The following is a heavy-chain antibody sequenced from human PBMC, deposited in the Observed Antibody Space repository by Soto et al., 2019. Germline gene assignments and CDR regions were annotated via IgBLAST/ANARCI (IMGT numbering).Heavy chain of an antibody. D-gene: IGHD2-2*01. CDR3: ARGTDIVVLPAAPGVYYYMDV. J-gene: IGHJ6*03. CDR1: GGSISSYY. CDR2: IYYSGST. V-gene: IGHV4-59*12. Sequence: SETLSLTCTVSGGSISSYYWSWIRQPPGKGLEWIGYIYYSGSTNYNPSLKSRVTISVDTSKNQFSLKLSSLTAADTAVYYCARGTDIVVLPAAPGVYYYMDVWGKGTTVNVSS.